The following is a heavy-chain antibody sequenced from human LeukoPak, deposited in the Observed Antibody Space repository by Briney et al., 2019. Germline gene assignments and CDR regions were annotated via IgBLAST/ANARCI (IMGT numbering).Heavy chain of an antibody. CDR1: GFTFSSYA. CDR2: ISGSGGST. V-gene: IGHV3-23*01. Sequence: PGGSLRLSRAASGFTFSSYAMSWVRQAPGKGLEWVSAISGSGGSTYYADSVKGRFTISRDNAKNSLYLQMNSLRAEDTAVYYCAELGITMIGGVWGKGTTVTISS. CDR3: AELGITMIGGV. D-gene: IGHD3-10*02. J-gene: IGHJ6*04.